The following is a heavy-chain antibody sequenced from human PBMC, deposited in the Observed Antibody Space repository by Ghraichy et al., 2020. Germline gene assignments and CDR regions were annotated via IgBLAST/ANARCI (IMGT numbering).Heavy chain of an antibody. Sequence: SETLSLTCAVYGGSFSGYYWSWIRQPPGKGLEWIGEINHSGSTNYNPSLKSRVTISVDTSKNQFSLKLSSVTAADTAVYYCARGGIGQQLVHRVWFDPWGQGTLVTVSS. V-gene: IGHV4-34*01. CDR3: ARGGIGQQLVHRVWFDP. CDR2: INHSGST. CDR1: GGSFSGYY. D-gene: IGHD6-13*01. J-gene: IGHJ5*02.